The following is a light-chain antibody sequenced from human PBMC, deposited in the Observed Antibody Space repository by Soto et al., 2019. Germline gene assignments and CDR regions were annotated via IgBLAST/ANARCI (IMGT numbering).Light chain of an antibody. CDR1: QSISSY. V-gene: IGKV1-39*01. CDR2: AAS. Sequence: DIQMTQSPSSLSASVGDRVTITCRASQSISSYLNWYQQKPGKAPKLLIYAASSLQSGVPSRFSGSGSGTDFTLTISSLQPEDFATDYCQQRYSTPPLTFGGGTMVEIK. J-gene: IGKJ4*01. CDR3: QQRYSTPPLT.